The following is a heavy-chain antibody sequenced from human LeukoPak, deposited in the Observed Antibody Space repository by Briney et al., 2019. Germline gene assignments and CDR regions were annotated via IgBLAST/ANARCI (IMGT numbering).Heavy chain of an antibody. D-gene: IGHD3-9*01. CDR1: GYTFTGYY. J-gene: IGHJ5*02. CDR3: ARDPVLRYFDWLLPAGNWFDP. V-gene: IGHV1-8*02. Sequence: GASVKVSCKASGYTFTGYYMHWVRQAPGQGLEWRGWMNPNGVNTGYAQKFQGRVTMTRNTSISTAYMELSSLRSEDTAVYYCARDPVLRYFDWLLPAGNWFDPWGQGTLVTVSS. CDR2: MNPNGVNT.